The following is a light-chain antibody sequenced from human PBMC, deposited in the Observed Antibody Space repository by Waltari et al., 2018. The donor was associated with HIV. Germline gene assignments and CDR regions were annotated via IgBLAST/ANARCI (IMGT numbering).Light chain of an antibody. V-gene: IGKV1-39*01. CDR1: QSISGF. CDR2: GAS. CDR3: QQSYSTSYT. J-gene: IGKJ2*01. Sequence: DIKMTQSPSSLSASFGGRVSITCRASQSISGFLNWYQQKPGKAPKLLIYGASNLQSGVPSRFSGSGSGTDFTLTISSLQHEDLATYYCQQSYSTSYTFGQGTKLEIK.